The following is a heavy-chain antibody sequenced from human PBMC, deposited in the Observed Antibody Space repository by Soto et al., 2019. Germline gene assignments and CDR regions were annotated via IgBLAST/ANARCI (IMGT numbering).Heavy chain of an antibody. J-gene: IGHJ6*02. V-gene: IGHV3-7*05. CDR1: EFNFITYW. Sequence: WVLMRHSWLASEFNFITYWMNWVRQKQGRGLEWVANIKDDGSEKNYVDSVKGRFTISRDNAKNSLYLQMNSLRGEDTAVYFCARDWGTPGRGSAVGYYYHYGMDVWGQGTTVTVSS. CDR3: ARDWGTPGRGSAVGYYYHYGMDV. CDR2: IKDDGSEK. D-gene: IGHD6-19*01.